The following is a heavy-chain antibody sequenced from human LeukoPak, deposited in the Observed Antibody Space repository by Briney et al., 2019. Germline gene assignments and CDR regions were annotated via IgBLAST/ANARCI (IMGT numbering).Heavy chain of an antibody. J-gene: IGHJ4*02. D-gene: IGHD2-15*01. V-gene: IGHV3-33*01. CDR2: IWYDGSNK. CDR3: ARDARYCSGGSCYLSGSYFDY. Sequence: GGALRLSCAASGFTFSSYGMHWVRQAPGKGLEWVAVIWYDGSNKYYADSVKGRFTISRDNSKNTLYLQMNSLRAEDTAVYYCARDARYCSGGSCYLSGSYFDYWGQGTLVTVSS. CDR1: GFTFSSYG.